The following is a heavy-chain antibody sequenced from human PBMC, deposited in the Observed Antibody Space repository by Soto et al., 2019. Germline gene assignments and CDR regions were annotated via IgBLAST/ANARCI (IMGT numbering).Heavy chain of an antibody. J-gene: IGHJ5*02. CDR2: INHSGST. V-gene: IGHV4-34*01. Sequence: TSETLSLTCAVYGGSFSGYYWSWIRQPPGKGLEWIGEINHSGSTNYNPSLKSRVTISVDTSKNQFSLKLSSVTAADTAVYYCARSKLWFGEDSFDPWGQGTLVTVSS. D-gene: IGHD3-10*01. CDR1: GGSFSGYY. CDR3: ARSKLWFGEDSFDP.